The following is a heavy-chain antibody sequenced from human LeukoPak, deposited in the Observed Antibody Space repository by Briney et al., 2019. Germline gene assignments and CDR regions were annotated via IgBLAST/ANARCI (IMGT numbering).Heavy chain of an antibody. J-gene: IGHJ4*02. D-gene: IGHD1-7*01. Sequence: GESLKISCKGSGCRFSNYWIGWVRQMPGRGLECMGIIYPGDSDARYSPSFQGQVTISADKSIDTAYLQWSSLKASDTAIYYCARGEITGTPVYYWGQGTLVTVSS. CDR1: GCRFSNYW. CDR3: ARGEITGTPVYY. CDR2: IYPGDSDA. V-gene: IGHV5-51*01.